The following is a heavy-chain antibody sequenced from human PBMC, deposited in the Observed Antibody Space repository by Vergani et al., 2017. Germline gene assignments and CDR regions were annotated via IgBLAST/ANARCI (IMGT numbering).Heavy chain of an antibody. CDR2: IIPIFGTA. D-gene: IGHD3-10*01. J-gene: IGHJ6*02. V-gene: IGHV1-69*13. CDR3: ARDQFNYGSGSYYGMDV. Sequence: QGQLAQSGAEVKKPGSSVKVSCKASGGTFSSNSISWVRQAPGQGLEWMGRIIPIFGTANYAQKFQGRVTITADESTSTAYMELSSLRSEDTAVYYCARDQFNYGSGSYYGMDVWGQGTTVTVSS. CDR1: GGTFSSNS.